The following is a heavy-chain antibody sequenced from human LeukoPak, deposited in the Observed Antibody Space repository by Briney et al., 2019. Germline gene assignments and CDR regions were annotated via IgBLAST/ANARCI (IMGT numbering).Heavy chain of an antibody. J-gene: IGHJ6*02. CDR3: ARVPTPPYCSGGSCNGVLGDYYYGMDV. V-gene: IGHV3-30*03. CDR1: GFTFSSYG. CDR2: ISYDGSNK. D-gene: IGHD2-15*01. Sequence: GGSLRLSCAASGFTFSSYGMHWVRQAPGKGLEWVAVISYDGSNKYYADSVKGRFTISRDNSKNTLYLQMNSLRAEDTAVYYCARVPTPPYCSGGSCNGVLGDYYYGMDVWGQGTTVAVSS.